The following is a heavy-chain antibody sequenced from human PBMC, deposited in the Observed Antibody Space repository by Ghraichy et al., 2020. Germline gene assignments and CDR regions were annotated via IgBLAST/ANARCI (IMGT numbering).Heavy chain of an antibody. Sequence: GGSLRLSCAASGFTFSSYSMNWVRQAPGKGLEWVSSISSSSSYIYYADSVKGRFTISRDNAKNSLYLQMNSLRAEDTAVYYCARFKSITIFGVVKYGAFDIWGQGTMVTVSS. CDR2: ISSSSSYI. CDR1: GFTFSSYS. V-gene: IGHV3-21*01. J-gene: IGHJ3*02. D-gene: IGHD3-3*01. CDR3: ARFKSITIFGVVKYGAFDI.